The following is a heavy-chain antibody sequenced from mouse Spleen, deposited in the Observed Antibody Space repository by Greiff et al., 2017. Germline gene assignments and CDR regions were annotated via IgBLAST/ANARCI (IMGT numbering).Heavy chain of an antibody. J-gene: IGHJ3*01. V-gene: IGHV3-6*01. CDR3: ARAPPYGTWFAY. CDR2: ISYDGSN. CDR1: GYSITSGYY. Sequence: EVKLVESGPGLVKPSQSLSLTCSVTGYSITSGYYWNWIRQFPGNKLEWMGYISYDGSNNYNPSLKNRISITRDTSKNQFFLKLNSVTTEDTATYYCARAPPYGTWFAYWGQGTLVTVSA. D-gene: IGHD1-1*02.